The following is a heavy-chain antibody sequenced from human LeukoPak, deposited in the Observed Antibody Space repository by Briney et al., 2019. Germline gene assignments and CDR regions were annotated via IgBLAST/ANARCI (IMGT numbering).Heavy chain of an antibody. CDR1: GGSFSGYY. Sequence: SETLSLTCAVYGGSFSGYYWSWIRQPPGKGLEWIGEINHSGSTNYNPSLKSRVTISVDTSKNQFSLKLSSVTAADTAVYYCAREQQLAERPLDAFGIWGQGTMVTVSS. CDR3: AREQQLAERPLDAFGI. CDR2: INHSGST. D-gene: IGHD6-13*01. V-gene: IGHV4-34*01. J-gene: IGHJ3*02.